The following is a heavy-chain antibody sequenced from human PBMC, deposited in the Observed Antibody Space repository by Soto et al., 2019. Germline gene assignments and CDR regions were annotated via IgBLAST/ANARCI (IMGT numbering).Heavy chain of an antibody. D-gene: IGHD2-2*01. J-gene: IGHJ5*02. Sequence: GASVKVSCKDSGYTFTSNGSSWVRQAPGQGIEWMGWISAYNGNTNYAQKLQGRVTMTTDTSTSTAYMELRSLRSDDTAVYYCARSRPYCSSTSCRSFWFDPWGQGTLVTVSS. CDR1: GYTFTSNG. V-gene: IGHV1-18*01. CDR3: ARSRPYCSSTSCRSFWFDP. CDR2: ISAYNGNT.